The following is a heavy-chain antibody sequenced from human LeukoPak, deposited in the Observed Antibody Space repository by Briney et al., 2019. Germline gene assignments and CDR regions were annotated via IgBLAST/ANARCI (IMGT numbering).Heavy chain of an antibody. CDR3: ASERRYSSGRWDYYFDY. J-gene: IGHJ4*02. CDR1: GGSFSGYY. V-gene: IGHV4-34*01. Sequence: SETLSLTCAVYGGSFSGYYWSWIRQPPGKGLEWIGEINHGGSTNYNPSLKSRVTISVDTSKNQFPLRLSSVTAADTAVYYCASERRYSSGRWDYYFDYWGQGTLVTVSS. CDR2: INHGGST. D-gene: IGHD6-19*01.